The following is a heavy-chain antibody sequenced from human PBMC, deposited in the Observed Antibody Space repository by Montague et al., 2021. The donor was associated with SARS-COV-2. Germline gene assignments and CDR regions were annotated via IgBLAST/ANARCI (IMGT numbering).Heavy chain of an antibody. CDR3: ARQLSLTFGKGFDY. CDR1: GGSISNSSYY. D-gene: IGHD3/OR15-3a*01. Sequence: SETLSLTGTVSGGSISNSSYYWGWVRQPPGKGLEWVGSFYYTGSTYYKSPLISRVTLSVDTSKNQVSLRLTSVTAADTAVYFCARQLSLTFGKGFDYWGQGTVVTVSS. CDR2: FYYTGST. V-gene: IGHV4-39*01. J-gene: IGHJ4*02.